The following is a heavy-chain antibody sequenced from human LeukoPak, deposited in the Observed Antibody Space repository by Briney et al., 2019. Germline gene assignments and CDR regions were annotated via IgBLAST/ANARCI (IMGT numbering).Heavy chain of an antibody. Sequence: GGSLRLSCAASGFTFSSYDMHRVRQATGKGLEWVSAIGTAGDTYYPGSVKGRFTISRENAKNSLYLQMNSLGAGDTAVYYCARWGGHSSSWYLDAFDIWGQGTMVTVSS. CDR3: ARWGGHSSSWYLDAFDI. CDR2: IGTAGDT. V-gene: IGHV3-13*04. J-gene: IGHJ3*02. CDR1: GFTFSSYD. D-gene: IGHD6-13*01.